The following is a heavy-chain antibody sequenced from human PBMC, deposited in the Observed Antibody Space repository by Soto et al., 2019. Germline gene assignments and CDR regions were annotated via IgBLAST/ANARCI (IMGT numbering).Heavy chain of an antibody. V-gene: IGHV4-34*01. CDR2: INHSGST. CDR1: GGSFSGYY. CDR3: ARGREGIAARPYYYYMDV. Sequence: SETLSLTCAVYGGSFSGYYWSWIRQPPGKGLEWIGEINHSGSTNYNPSLKSRVTISVDTSKNQFSLKLSSVTAADTAVYYCARGREGIAARPYYYYMDVWGKGTTVTVSS. D-gene: IGHD6-6*01. J-gene: IGHJ6*03.